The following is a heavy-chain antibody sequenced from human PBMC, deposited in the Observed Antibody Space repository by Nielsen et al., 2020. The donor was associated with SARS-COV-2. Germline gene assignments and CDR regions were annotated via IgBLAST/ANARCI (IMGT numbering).Heavy chain of an antibody. Sequence: GESLKISCAASGFTDSSNYMSWVRQAPGKGLEWVSVIYSGGSTYYADSVKGRFTISRDNSKNTLYLQMNSLRAEDTAVYYCAELWFGESWGQGTLVTVSS. CDR1: GFTDSSNY. J-gene: IGHJ4*02. V-gene: IGHV3-53*01. CDR2: IYSGGST. D-gene: IGHD3-10*01. CDR3: AELWFGES.